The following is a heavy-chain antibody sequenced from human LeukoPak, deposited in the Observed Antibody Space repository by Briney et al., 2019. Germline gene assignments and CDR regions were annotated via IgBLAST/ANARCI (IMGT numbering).Heavy chain of an antibody. CDR3: ARRGRNSSGWQDYL. Sequence: PSETLSFTCTVSGGSISSYYWSWIRQPPGKGLEWIANIYHTGSTNYNPSLSSRVTISIDTAKNQFSLKLTSVTAADTAVYCCARRGRNSSGWQDYLWGQGTLVTVSS. D-gene: IGHD6-25*01. V-gene: IGHV4-59*01. CDR2: IYHTGST. J-gene: IGHJ4*02. CDR1: GGSISSYY.